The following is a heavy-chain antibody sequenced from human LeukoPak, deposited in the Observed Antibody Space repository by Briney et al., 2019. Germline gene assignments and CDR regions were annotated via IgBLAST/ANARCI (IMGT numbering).Heavy chain of an antibody. CDR1: GGSISSSNS. J-gene: IGHJ5*02. CDR3: AKIIDSSGYSWFDP. D-gene: IGHD3-22*01. CDR2: IYHSGST. V-gene: IGHV4-4*02. Sequence: SEPLSLTCAVSGGSISSSNSWSWVRHPPGKGLGGIGEIYHSGSTNYNPSLKSRVTISVDKSKNQFSLKLSSVTAADTAVYYCAKIIDSSGYSWFDPWGQGTLVTVSS.